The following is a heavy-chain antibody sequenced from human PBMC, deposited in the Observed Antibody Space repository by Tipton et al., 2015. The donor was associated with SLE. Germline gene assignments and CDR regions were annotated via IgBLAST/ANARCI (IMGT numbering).Heavy chain of an antibody. V-gene: IGHV4-4*07. CDR3: AMGGGSYYDY. D-gene: IGHD1-26*01. CDR1: GGSISGSY. CDR2: SYSSGST. J-gene: IGHJ4*02. Sequence: TLSLTCTVSGGSISGSYWSWFRQPAGKGLGWIWRSYSSGSTIYNPSLKSRLTLSLDTSKNHFSLRVRAVTAADTAVYYCAMGGGSYYDYWGQGTLVTVSS.